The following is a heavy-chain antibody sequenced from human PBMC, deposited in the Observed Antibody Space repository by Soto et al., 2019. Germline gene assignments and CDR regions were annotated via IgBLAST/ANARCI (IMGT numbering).Heavy chain of an antibody. Sequence: GASVKVSCKASGGTFSSYAISWVRQAPGQGLEWMGGIIPIFGTANYAQKFQGRVTITADKSTSTAYMELSSLRSEDTAVYYCARVGIGPYGGNSDGAFDIWGQGTMVTVSS. V-gene: IGHV1-69*06. J-gene: IGHJ3*02. CDR1: GGTFSSYA. CDR3: ARVGIGPYGGNSDGAFDI. CDR2: IIPIFGTA. D-gene: IGHD2-21*01.